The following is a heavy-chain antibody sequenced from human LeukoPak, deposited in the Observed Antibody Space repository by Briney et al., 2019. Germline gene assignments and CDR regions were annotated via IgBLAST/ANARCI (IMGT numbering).Heavy chain of an antibody. V-gene: IGHV1-18*01. CDR2: ISAYNGNT. CDR1: VGTFNNYA. D-gene: IGHD2-2*03. CDR3: ARGRIAGGYCSY. J-gene: IGHJ4*02. Sequence: ASVKVSCKASVGTFNNYAIGWVRQAPGQGLEWMGWISAYNGNTNYAQKLQGRVTMTTDTSTSTAYMELRSLRSDDTAVYYCARGRIAGGYCSYWSQGTLVTVSS.